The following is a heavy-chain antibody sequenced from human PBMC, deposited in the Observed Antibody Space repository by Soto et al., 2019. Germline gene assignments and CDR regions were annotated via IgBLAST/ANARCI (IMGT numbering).Heavy chain of an antibody. CDR1: GGSISSYY. D-gene: IGHD3-10*01. V-gene: IGHV4-59*01. J-gene: IGHJ5*02. Sequence: QVQLQESGPGLVKPSETLSLTCTVSGGSISSYYWSWIRQPPGKGLEWIGYIYYSGSTNYNPSLKVRVHLSADTSHNPVSLKLSSVTAADTAVYYCARAGTTMVRGVISGWLDPWGQGTLVTVSS. CDR2: IYYSGST. CDR3: ARAGTTMVRGVISGWLDP.